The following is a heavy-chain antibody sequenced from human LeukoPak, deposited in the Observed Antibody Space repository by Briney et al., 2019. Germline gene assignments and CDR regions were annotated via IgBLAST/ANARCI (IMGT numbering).Heavy chain of an antibody. V-gene: IGHV3-74*01. CDR1: GFIFSSYE. Sequence: GGSLRLSCAASGFIFSSYEMSWVRQAPGKGLVWVSRINSDGSSTTYAASVKGRFTISRDNAKNTLYLQMNSLRAGDTAVYYCARDITPASYYYYMDVWGKGTTVTVSS. D-gene: IGHD4-23*01. CDR3: ARDITPASYYYYMDV. J-gene: IGHJ6*03. CDR2: INSDGSST.